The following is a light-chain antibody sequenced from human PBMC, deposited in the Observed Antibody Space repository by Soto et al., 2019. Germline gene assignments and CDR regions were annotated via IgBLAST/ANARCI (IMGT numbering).Light chain of an antibody. Sequence: DILMTQSPSTLSGSVGDRVTITCRASQTISSWLAWYQQKLGKAPKLLIYKASTLKSGVPSRFSGSGSGTEFTLTISSLQPDDFATYYCQHYNSYSEAFGQGTKVELK. CDR2: KAS. J-gene: IGKJ1*01. CDR3: QHYNSYSEA. CDR1: QTISSW. V-gene: IGKV1-5*03.